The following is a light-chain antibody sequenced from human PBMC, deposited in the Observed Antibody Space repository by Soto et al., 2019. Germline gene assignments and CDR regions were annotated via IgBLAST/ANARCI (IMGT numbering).Light chain of an antibody. Sequence: QSALTQPASVSGSPGQSITISCTGTSSDVGGYNYVSWYQQHPGKAPKLMIYEVSNRPSGVSNRFSGSKSGNAASLTISGLQAEDEADYYCSSYTSSSTKVFGTGTQLPVL. CDR2: EVS. CDR1: SSDVGGYNY. CDR3: SSYTSSSTKV. V-gene: IGLV2-14*01. J-gene: IGLJ1*01.